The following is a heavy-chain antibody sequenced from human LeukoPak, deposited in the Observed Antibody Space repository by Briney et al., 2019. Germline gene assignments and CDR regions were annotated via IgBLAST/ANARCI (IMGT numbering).Heavy chain of an antibody. V-gene: IGHV3-48*01. D-gene: IGHD3-10*01. Sequence: GGSLRLSCAASGFTFSSYSMNWVRQAPGKGLEWVSYISSSSSTIYYADSVKGRFTISRDNAKNSLYLQMNSLRAEDTAVYYCARGWVRITMARGAPNWFDPWGQGTLVTVSS. J-gene: IGHJ5*02. CDR1: GFTFSSYS. CDR3: ARGWVRITMARGAPNWFDP. CDR2: ISSSSSTI.